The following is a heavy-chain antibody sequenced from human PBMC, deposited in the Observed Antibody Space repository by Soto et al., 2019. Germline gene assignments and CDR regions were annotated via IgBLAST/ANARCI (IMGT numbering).Heavy chain of an antibody. CDR2: FDPEDGET. J-gene: IGHJ5*01. V-gene: IGHV1-24*01. Sequence: ASVKVSCKVSGYTLTELSMHWVRQAPGKGLEWMGGFDPEDGETIYAQKFQGRVTMTEDTSTDTAYMELSSLRSEDTAVFYCATALAALSSSGSWLDFWGKGTLVTVSS. CDR1: GYTLTELS. D-gene: IGHD3-22*01. CDR3: ATALAALSSSGSWLDF.